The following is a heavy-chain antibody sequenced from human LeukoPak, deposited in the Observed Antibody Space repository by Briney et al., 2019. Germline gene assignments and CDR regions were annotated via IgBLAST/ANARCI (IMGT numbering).Heavy chain of an antibody. Sequence: GGSLRLSCAVSGFSFSDYYMSWVRQAPGKGLEWLSYISGDGGDINYADSVEGRFTVSRDNAKNALYLQMNTLRVEDTAVYYCASLDCTRRCGYWGQGTMVTVSS. D-gene: IGHD3/OR15-3a*01. CDR1: GFSFSDYY. J-gene: IGHJ4*02. CDR3: ASLDCTRRCGY. V-gene: IGHV3-11*04. CDR2: ISGDGGDI.